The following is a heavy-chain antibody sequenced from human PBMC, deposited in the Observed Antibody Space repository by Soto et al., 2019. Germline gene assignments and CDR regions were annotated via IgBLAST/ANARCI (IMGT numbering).Heavy chain of an antibody. CDR3: ARVGSSPWSWFDP. V-gene: IGHV4-38-2*01. J-gene: IGHJ5*02. Sequence: PSETLSLTCAVSGYSISSGDYWGWLRQPPGKGLGWIGSIYRSGSTYYNPSLRSRVTISVDTSKNQFSLKLSSVTAADTAVYYCARVGSSPWSWFDPWGQGTLVTVSS. CDR2: IYRSGST. D-gene: IGHD6-6*01. CDR1: GYSISSGDY.